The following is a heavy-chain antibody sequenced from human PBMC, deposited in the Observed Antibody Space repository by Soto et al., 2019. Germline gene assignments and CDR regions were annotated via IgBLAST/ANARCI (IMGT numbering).Heavy chain of an antibody. CDR3: AKDAVYKDGLWLMDS. J-gene: IGHJ5*02. D-gene: IGHD2-21*01. CDR1: GFTISTYA. V-gene: IGHV3-23*01. Sequence: EVQLLESGGGLVQPGVSLRLSCAASGFTISTYAMTWVRQAPWKGLECVSGVTGSGSQIHYADSVKGRFTISKDNPKNTLYLQMDNMRDEDTALSYCAKDAVYKDGLWLMDSWGQGTMVTVS. CDR2: VTGSGSQI.